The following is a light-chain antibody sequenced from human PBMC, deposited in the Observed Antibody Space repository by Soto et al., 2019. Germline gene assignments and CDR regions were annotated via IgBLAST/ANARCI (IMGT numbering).Light chain of an antibody. V-gene: IGLV2-14*01. CDR1: SSDVGGYND. CDR3: SPFTSSITYV. J-gene: IGLJ1*01. CDR2: EVS. Sequence: QSVLTQPASVSGSPGQSITISCTGTSSDVGGYNDVCWYQQHPGQTPKLIILEVSKRPSGVSNRFSGSKSGNTASLTISGLQAEDEADYYCSPFTSSITYVFGTGTKVTVL.